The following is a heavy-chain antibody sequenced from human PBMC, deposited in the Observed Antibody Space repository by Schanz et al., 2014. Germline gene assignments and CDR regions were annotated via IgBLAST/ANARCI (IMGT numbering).Heavy chain of an antibody. Sequence: GQLVESGGGVVQPGRSLRLSCAASGITFSGYSMNWVRQAPGKGLEWVSTIYSSGSTYYADSVRGRFTISRDNSNNTVYLQMNTLRAEDTAVYYCAREDCSATSCYFRYWGQGTLXTVSS. J-gene: IGHJ4*02. CDR1: GITFSGYS. V-gene: IGHV3-66*01. CDR3: AREDCSATSCYFRY. D-gene: IGHD2-21*01. CDR2: IYSSGST.